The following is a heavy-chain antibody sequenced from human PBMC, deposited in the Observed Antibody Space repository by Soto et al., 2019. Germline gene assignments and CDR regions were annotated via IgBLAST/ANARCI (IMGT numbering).Heavy chain of an antibody. CDR2: IHSDGSTT. CDR1: GFTFNYYW. J-gene: IGHJ3*01. Sequence: EVHLVESEGGLVQRGGSLRLSCAASGFTFNYYWMHWVRQAPGQGLVWVSHIHSDGSTTTYADSVKGRFTISRENAKNTLYLQMNSLRAEDTAVYYCVRCDKGGFDLWGQGTTVTVSS. V-gene: IGHV3-74*01. CDR3: VRCDKGGFDL. D-gene: IGHD2-15*01.